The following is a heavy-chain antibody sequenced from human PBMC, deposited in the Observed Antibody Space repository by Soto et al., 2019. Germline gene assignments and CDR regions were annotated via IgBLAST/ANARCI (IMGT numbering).Heavy chain of an antibody. J-gene: IGHJ4*02. D-gene: IGHD3-10*01. CDR1: GGTFSSYA. CDR3: ATGLGITMVRGVIPFDY. CDR2: IIPIFGTA. Sequence: ASVKVSCKASGGTFSSYAISWVRQAPGQGLEWMGGIIPIFGTANYAQKFQGRVTITADESTTTAYMELSSLRSEHTAVYYCATGLGITMVRGVIPFDYWGQGTLVTVSS. V-gene: IGHV1-69*13.